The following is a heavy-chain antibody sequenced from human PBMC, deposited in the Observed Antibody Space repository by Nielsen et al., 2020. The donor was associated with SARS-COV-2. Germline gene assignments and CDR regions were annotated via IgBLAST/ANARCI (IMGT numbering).Heavy chain of an antibody. V-gene: IGHV5-51*01. Sequence: GGSLRLSCKGSGSSFTSYWIGWVRQMPGKGLEWMGIIYPGDSDTRYSPSFQGQVTISADKSISTAYLQWSSLKASDTAMYYCATPTVTTFPWGQGTLVTVSS. J-gene: IGHJ4*02. CDR1: GSSFTSYW. D-gene: IGHD4-17*01. CDR2: IYPGDSDT. CDR3: ATPTVTTFP.